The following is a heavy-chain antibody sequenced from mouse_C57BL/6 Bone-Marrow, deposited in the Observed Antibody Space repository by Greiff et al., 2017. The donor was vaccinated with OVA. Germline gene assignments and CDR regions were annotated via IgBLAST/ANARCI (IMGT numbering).Heavy chain of an antibody. Sequence: QVQLQQPGAELVMPGASVKLSCKASGYTFTSYWMHWVNQRPGQGLEWIGELDPSDSSTNYTHKFMGKSTLPVDKSSSTAYMQRSSLTSEDAAVYYCAIITTGAPDYWGQGTTLTVSS. CDR3: AIITTGAPDY. CDR2: LDPSDSST. J-gene: IGHJ2*01. V-gene: IGHV1-69*01. D-gene: IGHD1-1*01. CDR1: GYTFTSYW.